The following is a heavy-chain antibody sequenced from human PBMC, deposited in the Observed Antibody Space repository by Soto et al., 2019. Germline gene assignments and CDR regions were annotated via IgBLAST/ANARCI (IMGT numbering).Heavy chain of an antibody. Sequence: SGPTLVNPTQTLTLTCTFSGFSLSTSGMCVSWIRQPPGKALEWLALIDWDDDKYYSTSLKARLTISKDTSKNQVVLTMTNMDPVDTATYYCARIPADTAMVRNYYYYYGMDVWGQGATVTVSS. CDR2: IDWDDDK. CDR1: GFSLSTSGMC. J-gene: IGHJ6*02. V-gene: IGHV2-70*01. D-gene: IGHD5-18*01. CDR3: ARIPADTAMVRNYYYYYGMDV.